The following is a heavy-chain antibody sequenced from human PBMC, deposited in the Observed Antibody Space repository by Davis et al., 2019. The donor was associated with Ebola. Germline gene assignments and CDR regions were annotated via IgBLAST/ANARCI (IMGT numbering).Heavy chain of an antibody. V-gene: IGHV3-23*01. Sequence: GESLKISCAASGFTFSSYAMSWVRQAPGKGLEWVSAISGSGGSTYYADSVKGRFTISRDNSKNTLYLQMNSLRAEDTAVYYCAKARGGDYDYWGQGTLVTVSS. CDR2: ISGSGGST. D-gene: IGHD3-16*01. CDR3: AKARGGDYDY. CDR1: GFTFSSYA. J-gene: IGHJ4*02.